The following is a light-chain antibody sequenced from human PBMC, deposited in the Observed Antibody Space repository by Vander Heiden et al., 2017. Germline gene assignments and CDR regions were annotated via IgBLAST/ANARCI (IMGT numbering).Light chain of an antibody. CDR2: SNN. Sequence: TRQRGTITCSGSSPNIGSNTVNWYQQLPGTAPKLLIYSNNQRPSGVPDRFSGSKSGTSASLAISGLQSEDEADYYCAAWDDSLNGFYVFGTGTKVTVL. CDR1: SPNIGSNT. CDR3: AAWDDSLNGFYV. J-gene: IGLJ1*01. V-gene: IGLV1-44*01.